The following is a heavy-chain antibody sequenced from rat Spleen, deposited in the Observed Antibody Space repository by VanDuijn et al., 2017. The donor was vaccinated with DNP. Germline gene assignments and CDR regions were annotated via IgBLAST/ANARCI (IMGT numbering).Heavy chain of an antibody. V-gene: IGHV5-22*01. J-gene: IGHJ2*01. Sequence: EVQLVESGGGLVQPGRSLKLSCVASGFTFSDYYMAWVRQAPTKGLEWVAYISYDGGSTYYGDSVKGRFTISRDNAKSTLYLQMNSLRSEDMAPYYGARYYGYNYFDDGGQGVMVTVSS. CDR2: ISYDGGST. D-gene: IGHD1-9*01. CDR1: GFTFSDYY. CDR3: ARYYGYNYFDD.